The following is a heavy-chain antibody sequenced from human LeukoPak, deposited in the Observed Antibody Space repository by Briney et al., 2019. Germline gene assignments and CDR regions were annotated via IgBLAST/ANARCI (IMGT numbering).Heavy chain of an antibody. V-gene: IGHV3-21*01. D-gene: IGHD6-13*01. CDR1: RFTFSSDS. CDR3: ARDSIQQQLVLEDRGYPYYFEH. J-gene: IGHJ4*02. Sequence: GRTLRLSCAASRFTFSSDSMNWVRQAPGKGLEWVSSISSSGNYIYYADSVKGRFTISRDDAKNSLYLQMNSLRAEDTAVYYCARDSIQQQLVLEDRGYPYYFEHWGQGTLVTVSS. CDR2: ISSSGNYI.